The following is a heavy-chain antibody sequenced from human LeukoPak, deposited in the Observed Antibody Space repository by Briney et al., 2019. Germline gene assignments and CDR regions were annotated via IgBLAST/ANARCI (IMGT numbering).Heavy chain of an antibody. CDR1: GYFFTSYP. V-gene: IGHV1-3*04. D-gene: IGHD5-18*01. J-gene: IGHJ4*02. Sequence: GASVEVSCKASGYFFTSYPIHWVRQAPGQRLEWMGWINTGNGNTKYSQRFEGRVTVTTDTFAAAAYMELSSLRSEDTAVYYCARDRAMADYWGQGTLVTVSS. CDR2: INTGNGNT. CDR3: ARDRAMADY.